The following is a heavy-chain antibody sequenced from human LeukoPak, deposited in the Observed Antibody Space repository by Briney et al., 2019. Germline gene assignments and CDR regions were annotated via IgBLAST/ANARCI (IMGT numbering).Heavy chain of an antibody. D-gene: IGHD3-3*01. V-gene: IGHV3-7*01. CDR1: GITFSSYW. CDR2: IKEDGSQK. CDR3: ASGYDFWSGYHFDY. J-gene: IGHJ4*02. Sequence: GGSLRLSCEASGITFSSYWMNWVRQAPGKGLEWVANIKEDGSQKYYVDSVKGRFTISRDNTKNSLYLQMNSLRAEDTAVYYCASGYDFWSGYHFDYWGQGTLVTVSS.